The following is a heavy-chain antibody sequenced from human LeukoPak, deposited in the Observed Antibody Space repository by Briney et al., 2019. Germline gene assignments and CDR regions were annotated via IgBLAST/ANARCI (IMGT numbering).Heavy chain of an antibody. CDR3: ARGGHYYDSSGYYGY. D-gene: IGHD3-22*01. CDR2: IYTSGST. J-gene: IGHJ4*02. V-gene: IGHV4-61*02. CDR1: GGSISSGSYY. Sequence: SETLSLTCTVSGGSISSGSYYWSWIRQPAGKGLEWIGRIYTSGSTNYNPSLKSRVTISVDTSKNQFSLKLSSVTAADTAVYYCARGGHYYDSSGYYGYWGQGTLVTVSS.